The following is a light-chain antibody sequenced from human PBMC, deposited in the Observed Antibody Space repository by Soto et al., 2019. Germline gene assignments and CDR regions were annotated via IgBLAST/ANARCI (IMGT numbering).Light chain of an antibody. CDR2: DAS. Sequence: EIVLTQSPATLSLSPGERATLSCRASQSVSSYLAWYQHKPGQAPRLLIHDASNRATGIPARFSGSGSGTDFTLTISSLEAEDFAVYDCQQRTNWPSSTFGQGTRLEIK. J-gene: IGKJ5*01. CDR3: QQRTNWPSST. CDR1: QSVSSY. V-gene: IGKV3-11*01.